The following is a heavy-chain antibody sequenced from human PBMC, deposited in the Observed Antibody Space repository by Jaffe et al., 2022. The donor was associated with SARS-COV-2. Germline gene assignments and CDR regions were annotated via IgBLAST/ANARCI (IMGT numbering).Heavy chain of an antibody. Sequence: QVQLVQSGAEVKKPGASVKVSCKASGYTFSNYYLHWVRQAPGQGLEWMGMINPGGGTTTYAQTLKDRVSMTRDTSTNTVYMGLSSLKPDDTAVYYCARVRAPGAFDIWGQGTLVTVSS. CDR3: ARVRAPGAFDI. V-gene: IGHV1-46*04. CDR1: GYTFSNYY. J-gene: IGHJ3*02. CDR2: INPGGGTT.